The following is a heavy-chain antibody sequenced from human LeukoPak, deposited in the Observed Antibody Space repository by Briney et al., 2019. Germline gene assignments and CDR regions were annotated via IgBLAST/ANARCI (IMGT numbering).Heavy chain of an antibody. V-gene: IGHV4-59*01. CDR1: GGSFSGYY. D-gene: IGHD6-19*01. CDR2: IYYSGST. J-gene: IGHJ4*02. Sequence: PSETLSLTCAVYGGSFSGYYWSWIRQPPGKGLEWIGYIYYSGSTNYNPSLKSRVTISVDTSKNQFSLKLSSVTAADTAVYYCARGAAVAYDYWGQGTLVTVSS. CDR3: ARGAAVAYDY.